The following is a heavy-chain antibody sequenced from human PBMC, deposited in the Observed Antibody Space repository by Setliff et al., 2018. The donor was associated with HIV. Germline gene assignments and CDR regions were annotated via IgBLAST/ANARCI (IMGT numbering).Heavy chain of an antibody. Sequence: SVKVSCKASGGTFSSYAISWVRQAPGQGLEWMGGIIPILGIANYAQKFQGRVTITADESTSTAYMELSSLRSEDTAVYYCATRGRDLGFDYWGQGTLVTVSS. CDR3: ATRGRDLGFDY. V-gene: IGHV1-69*10. D-gene: IGHD1-1*01. CDR1: GGTFSSYA. CDR2: IIPILGIA. J-gene: IGHJ4*02.